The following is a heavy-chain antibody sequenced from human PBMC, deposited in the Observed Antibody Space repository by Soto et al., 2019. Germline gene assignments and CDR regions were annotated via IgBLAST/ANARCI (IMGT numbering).Heavy chain of an antibody. V-gene: IGHV1-3*01. CDR3: ARGGRITMIVVVITAALEI. D-gene: IGHD3-22*01. CDR1: GYTFTSYA. J-gene: IGHJ3*02. CDR2: INAGNGNT. Sequence: ASVKVSCKASGYTFTSYAMHWVGQAPGKRREWMGWINAGNGNTKYSQKFQGRVTITMDTSASTAYMELSSLRSEDTAVYYCARGGRITMIVVVITAALEIWGEEIMVTFSS.